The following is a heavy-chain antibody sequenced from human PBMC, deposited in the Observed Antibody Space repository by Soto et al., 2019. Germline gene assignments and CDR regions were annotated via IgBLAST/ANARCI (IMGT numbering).Heavy chain of an antibody. Sequence: SETLSLTCTASGGYISSYYWSWIRQPPGKGLEWIGYIYYSGSTNYNPSLKSRVTISVDTSKNQFSLKLSSVTAAGTAVYCCARTPYGDYVDYYYYYGMDVWGQGTTVTVSS. CDR2: IYYSGST. J-gene: IGHJ6*02. CDR1: GGYISSYY. CDR3: ARTPYGDYVDYYYYYGMDV. V-gene: IGHV4-59*01. D-gene: IGHD4-17*01.